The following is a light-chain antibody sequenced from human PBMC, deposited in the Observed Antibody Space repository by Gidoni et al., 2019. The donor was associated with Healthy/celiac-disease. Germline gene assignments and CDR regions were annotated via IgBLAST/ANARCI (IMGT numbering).Light chain of an antibody. Sequence: DIQMTQSPSSLSESVGDSVTLTCRASQSISSYLNWYQQKPGKAPQLLNYAASSLQSGVPSTFSGSGSGKDFTLTISSLQHEDFANYYCQQSYSTPLTFGGGTKVEIK. J-gene: IGKJ4*01. CDR3: QQSYSTPLT. CDR2: AAS. V-gene: IGKV1-39*01. CDR1: QSISSY.